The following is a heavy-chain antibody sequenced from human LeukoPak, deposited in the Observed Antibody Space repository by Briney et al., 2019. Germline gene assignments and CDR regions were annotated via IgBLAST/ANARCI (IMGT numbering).Heavy chain of an antibody. D-gene: IGHD3-22*01. V-gene: IGHV1-18*01. J-gene: IGHJ4*02. CDR1: GYMFTSYA. CDR3: ARHPYYDSSGYYVY. Sequence: ASVKVSCKASGYMFTSYAISWVRQAPGQGLEWMGWISAYSGNTNYAQRFQGRVTMTTDTSTSTAYMELRSLRSDDTAVYCCARHPYYDSSGYYVYWGQGTLVTVSS. CDR2: ISAYSGNT.